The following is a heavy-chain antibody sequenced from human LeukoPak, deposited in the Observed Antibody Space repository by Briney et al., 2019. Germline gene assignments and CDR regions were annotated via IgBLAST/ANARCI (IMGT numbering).Heavy chain of an antibody. V-gene: IGHV1-18*01. D-gene: IGHD3-22*01. CDR3: ARTDYYYYDSSGQYYFDY. J-gene: IGHJ4*02. CDR1: GGTFSSYA. CDR2: ISAYNGNT. Sequence: GASVKVSCKASGGTFSSYAISWVRQAPGQGLEWMGWISAYNGNTNYAQKLQGRVTMTTDTSTSTAYMELRSLRSDDTAVYYCARTDYYYYDSSGQYYFDYWGQGTLVTVSS.